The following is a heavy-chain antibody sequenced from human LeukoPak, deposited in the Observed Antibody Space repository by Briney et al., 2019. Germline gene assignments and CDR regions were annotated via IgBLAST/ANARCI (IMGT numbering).Heavy chain of an antibody. J-gene: IGHJ6*03. V-gene: IGHV1-69*01. Sequence: GASVKVSCKASGGAFSSYAISWVRQAPGQGLEWMGWISAYNGNTNYAQKFQGRVTITADESTSTAYMELSSLRSEDTAVYYCARTVVANHYYYYYMDVWGKGTTVTVSS. CDR1: GGAFSSYA. D-gene: IGHD2-21*01. CDR2: ISAYNGNT. CDR3: ARTVVANHYYYYYMDV.